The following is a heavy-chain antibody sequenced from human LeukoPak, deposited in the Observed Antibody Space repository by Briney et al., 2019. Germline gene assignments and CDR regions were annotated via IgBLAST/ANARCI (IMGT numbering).Heavy chain of an antibody. Sequence: AGGSLRLSCVASGXTVRSNYMSWVRQAPGRGLEWVSVVYSGGTTYYADSVKGRFTISRDNSKNTLYLQMNSLRAEDTAVYYCARVKVAVAGIGWFDPWGQGSLVTVSS. CDR3: ARVKVAVAGIGWFDP. CDR1: GXTVRSNY. V-gene: IGHV3-53*01. CDR2: VYSGGTT. J-gene: IGHJ5*02. D-gene: IGHD6-13*01.